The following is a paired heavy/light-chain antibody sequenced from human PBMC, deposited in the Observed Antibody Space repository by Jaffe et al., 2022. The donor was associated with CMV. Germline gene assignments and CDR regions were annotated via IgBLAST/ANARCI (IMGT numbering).Heavy chain of an antibody. Sequence: EVQLVESGGGLVKPGRSLRLSCVVSGFTVSSAWMHWVRQAPGKGLEWVGRMKRKSNGGTTDFATFVKGRFTISRDDSQNTLYLQMNSLTPEDTAVYYCVADYGWGQGTLVTVSS. CDR2: MKRKSNGGTT. J-gene: IGHJ4*02. CDR1: GFTVSSAW. V-gene: IGHV3-15*01. CDR3: VADYG. D-gene: IGHD3-10*01.
Light chain of an antibody. J-gene: IGLJ3*02. CDR1: SSDVGGYNY. Sequence: QSALTQPRSVSGSPGQSVIISCTGTSSDVGGYNYVSWHQQHPGKAPKLLIFDVNKRPSGIPDRFSGSKSGSTASLTISGLRTDDEADYYCSSHAGSYAVFGGGTTLTVL. CDR3: SSHAGSYAV. V-gene: IGLV2-11*01. CDR2: DVN.